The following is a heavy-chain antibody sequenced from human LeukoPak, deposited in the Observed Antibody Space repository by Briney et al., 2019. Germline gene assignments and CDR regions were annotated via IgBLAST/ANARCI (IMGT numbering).Heavy chain of an antibody. J-gene: IGHJ4*02. V-gene: IGHV3-9*01. CDR3: ARDSRTYYYDSSGYYYDY. CDR2: ISWNSGSI. CDR1: GFTFDDYA. D-gene: IGHD3-22*01. Sequence: PGGSLRLSCAASGFTFDDYAMHWVRQAPGKGLEWVSGISWNSGSIGYADSVKGRFTISRDNAKNSLYLQMNSLRAEDTAVYYCARDSRTYYYDSSGYYYDYWGQGTLVTVSS.